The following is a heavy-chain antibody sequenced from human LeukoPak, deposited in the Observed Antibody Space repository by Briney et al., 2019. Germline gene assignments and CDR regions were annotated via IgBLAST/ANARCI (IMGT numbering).Heavy chain of an antibody. CDR1: GYTFTSYG. D-gene: IGHD4-17*01. V-gene: IGHV1-18*01. CDR2: INTYKGNT. J-gene: IGHJ3*02. Sequence: ASVKVSCKASGYTFTSYGISWVRQAPGQGREWMGWINTYKGNTQYAQRLQGRVTMTTDTSTNTAYMKLGSLRSDDTAVYYCARHIAGTVTSGFDIWGQGTMVTVSS. CDR3: ARHIAGTVTSGFDI.